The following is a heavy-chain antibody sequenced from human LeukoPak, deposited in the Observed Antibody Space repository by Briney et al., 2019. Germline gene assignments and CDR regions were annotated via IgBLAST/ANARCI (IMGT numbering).Heavy chain of an antibody. CDR1: GGSISSGSYY. D-gene: IGHD3-3*01. J-gene: IGHJ5*02. V-gene: IGHV4-61*02. Sequence: SQTLSLTCTVSGGSISSGSYYWSWIRQPAGKGLEWIGRIYTSGSTNYNPSLKSRVTISVDTSKNQFSLKLSSVTAADTAVYYCAREHYAYYDFWSGYNSWFDPWGQGTLVTVSS. CDR3: AREHYAYYDFWSGYNSWFDP. CDR2: IYTSGST.